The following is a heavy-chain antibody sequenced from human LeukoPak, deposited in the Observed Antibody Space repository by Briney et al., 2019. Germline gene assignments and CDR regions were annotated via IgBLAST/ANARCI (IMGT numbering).Heavy chain of an antibody. D-gene: IGHD2-2*01. J-gene: IGHJ3*02. CDR1: GFTLSSYA. V-gene: IGHV3-64*01. Sequence: PGGSLRLSCAASGFTLSSYAMHWVRQAPGKGLEYVSAISSNGGSTYYANSVKGRFTISRDNSKNTLYLQMGSLRAEDMAVYYCAKAGGYCSSTSCAIDAFDIWGQGTMVTVSS. CDR2: ISSNGGST. CDR3: AKAGGYCSSTSCAIDAFDI.